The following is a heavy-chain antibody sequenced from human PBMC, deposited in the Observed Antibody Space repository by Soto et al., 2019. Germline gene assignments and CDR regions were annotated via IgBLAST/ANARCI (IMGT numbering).Heavy chain of an antibody. CDR3: ASDTVVTSKGAEYFQH. CDR1: GFTFSSYG. V-gene: IGHV3-33*01. J-gene: IGHJ1*01. Sequence: QVQLVESGGGVVQPGRSLRLSCAASGFTFSSYGMHWVRQAPGKGLEWVAVIWYDGSNKYYADSVKGRFTISRDNSKNTLYLQMNSLRAEDTAVYYCASDTVVTSKGAEYFQHWGQGTLVTVSS. CDR2: IWYDGSNK. D-gene: IGHD2-21*02.